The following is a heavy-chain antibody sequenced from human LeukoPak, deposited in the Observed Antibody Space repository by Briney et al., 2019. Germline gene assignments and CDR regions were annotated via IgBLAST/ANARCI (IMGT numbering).Heavy chain of an antibody. Sequence: PSETLSLTCTVSGGSISSSSYYWGWIRQPPGKGLEWIGSIYYSGSTNYNPSLKSRVTISVDTSKNQFSLKLSSVTAADTAMYYCARHIGGVDYYWGQGALVTVSS. CDR2: IYYSGST. CDR1: GGSISSSSYY. V-gene: IGHV4-39*01. D-gene: IGHD2-8*01. J-gene: IGHJ4*02. CDR3: ARHIGGVDYY.